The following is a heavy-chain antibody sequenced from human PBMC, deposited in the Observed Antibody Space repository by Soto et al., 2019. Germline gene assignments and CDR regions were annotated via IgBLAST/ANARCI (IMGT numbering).Heavy chain of an antibody. J-gene: IGHJ5*02. D-gene: IGHD6-6*01. Sequence: QVHLVQSGAEVKKPGASVKVSCKTSGYTFTDYYIHWVRQAPGQGLEWMGWVNSYTGGTKYAQKFQDWITMTRDTSSKTVYIELSRLTSDDTAVYYCARRGRAGRPTSWFDPWGQGTLVTVSS. V-gene: IGHV1-2*04. CDR1: GYTFTDYY. CDR3: ARRGRAGRPTSWFDP. CDR2: VNSYTGGT.